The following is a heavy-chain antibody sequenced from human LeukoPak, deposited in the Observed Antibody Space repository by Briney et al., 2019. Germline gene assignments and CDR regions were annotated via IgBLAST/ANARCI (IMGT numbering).Heavy chain of an antibody. CDR3: ARGLHCSGGSCYSSSWFDP. CDR2: MNPNSGNT. CDR1: GYTFTSYD. V-gene: IGHV1-8*01. D-gene: IGHD2-15*01. J-gene: IGHJ5*02. Sequence: ASVMVSCKASGYTFTSYDINWVRQATGQGLEWMGWMNPNSGNTGYAQKFQGRVTMTRNTSISTAYMELSSLRSEDTAVYYCARGLHCSGGSCYSSSWFDPWGQGTLVTVSS.